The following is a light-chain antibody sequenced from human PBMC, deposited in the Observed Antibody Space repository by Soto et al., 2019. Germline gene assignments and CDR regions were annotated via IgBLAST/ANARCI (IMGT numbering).Light chain of an antibody. CDR1: SSDVGGYDY. V-gene: IGLV2-14*01. J-gene: IGLJ3*02. CDR2: EVT. CDR3: SSYAGSNIWV. Sequence: QSALTQPASVSGSPGQSITISCTGTSSDVGGYDYVSWYQHHPGKAPKFMIYEVTNRPSGVSHRFSGSKSGNTASLTVSGLQAEDEADYYCSSYAGSNIWVFGGGTKLTVL.